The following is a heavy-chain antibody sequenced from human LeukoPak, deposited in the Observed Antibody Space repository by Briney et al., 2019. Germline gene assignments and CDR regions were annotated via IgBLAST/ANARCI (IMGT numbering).Heavy chain of an antibody. D-gene: IGHD2-15*01. CDR1: GYTFTSYG. V-gene: IGHV1-18*01. J-gene: IGHJ4*02. CDR2: ISAYNGNT. Sequence: GASVKVSCKASGYTFTSYGISWVRQAPGQGLEWMGWISAYNGNTNYAQKLQGRVTMTTDTSTSTAYMELRSLRSDDTAVYYCARDSVVAANTGGYYFDYWGQGTLVTVSS. CDR3: ARDSVVAANTGGYYFDY.